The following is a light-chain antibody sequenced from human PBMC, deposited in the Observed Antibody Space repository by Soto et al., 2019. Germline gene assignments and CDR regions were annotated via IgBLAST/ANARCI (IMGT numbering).Light chain of an antibody. V-gene: IGLV2-23*01. J-gene: IGLJ2*01. CDR1: SNDVGTYNL. CDR3: CSYGRSVV. CDR2: EAS. Sequence: QSALTQPASVSGSPGQSITISCTGISNDVGTYNLVSWYQHHPGKAPKLIIYEASKRPSGVPNHFSGSKSGNTASLTISGLHAEDEADYYCCSYGRSVVFGGGTKLTVL.